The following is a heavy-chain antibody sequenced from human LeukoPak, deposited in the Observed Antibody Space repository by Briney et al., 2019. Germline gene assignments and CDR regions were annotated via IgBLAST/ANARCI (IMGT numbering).Heavy chain of an antibody. CDR3: AREATVTPGWFDP. CDR2: IYYSGST. V-gene: IGHV4-31*03. J-gene: IGHJ5*02. D-gene: IGHD4-17*01. Sequence: SETLSLTCTVSGGSISSGGYYWSWIRQHPGKGLEWIGYIYYSGSTYYNPSLKSRVTISVDASKNHFSLKLSSVTAADTAVYYCAREATVTPGWFDPWGQGTLVTVSS. CDR1: GGSISSGGYY.